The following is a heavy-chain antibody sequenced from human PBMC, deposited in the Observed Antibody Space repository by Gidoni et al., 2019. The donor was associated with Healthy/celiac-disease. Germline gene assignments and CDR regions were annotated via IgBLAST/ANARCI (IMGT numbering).Heavy chain of an antibody. Sequence: QVQLVASGGGVVQPGRSLRLSCAASGFNFSSYGMHWVRQAPGMGLEWVAVIWYDGSNKYYADSVKGRFTISRDNSKNTLYLQMNSLRAEDTAVYYCARDHYDILTGYNIRGPFDYWGQGTLVTVSS. D-gene: IGHD3-9*01. CDR1: GFNFSSYG. J-gene: IGHJ4*02. CDR3: ARDHYDILTGYNIRGPFDY. CDR2: IWYDGSNK. V-gene: IGHV3-33*01.